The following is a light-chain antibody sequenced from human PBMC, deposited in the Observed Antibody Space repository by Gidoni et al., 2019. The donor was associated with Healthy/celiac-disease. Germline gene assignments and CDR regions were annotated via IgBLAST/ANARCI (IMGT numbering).Light chain of an antibody. CDR2: DVS. CDR3: SSYAGSNNLV. CDR1: STDVCGYND. Sequence: SALTQPPSASGSPGQSVTIPCTGTSTDVCGYNDVSWYQQHPGKAPKPRIYDVSKRPSGVPDRVSGSKSVNTASRTVSGLQAEDEADYYCSSYAGSNNLVFGGGTNLTVL. J-gene: IGLJ2*01. V-gene: IGLV2-8*01.